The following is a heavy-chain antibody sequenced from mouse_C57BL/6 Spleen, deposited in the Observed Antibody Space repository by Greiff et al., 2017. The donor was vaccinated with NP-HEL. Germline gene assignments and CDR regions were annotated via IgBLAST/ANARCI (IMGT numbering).Heavy chain of an antibody. CDR2: VNPSNGGT. D-gene: IGHD6-1*01. CDR3: ARQDASVYDYYIDF. Sequence: QVQLQQPGTELVKPGASVNLSCKASGYTFTSYCMHWVKQRPGPGLEWIGNVNPSNGGTNYNEKFKSKATLTADKSSSTAYMQLSSLTSEDSAVYSCARQDASVYDYYIDFWGTGTSVTVSS. V-gene: IGHV1-53*01. CDR1: GYTFTSYC. J-gene: IGHJ1*03.